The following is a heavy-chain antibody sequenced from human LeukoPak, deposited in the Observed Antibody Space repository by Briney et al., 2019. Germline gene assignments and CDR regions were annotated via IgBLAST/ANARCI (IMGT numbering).Heavy chain of an antibody. CDR1: GLTFSSHW. J-gene: IGHJ4*02. CDR2: ITNDGSST. V-gene: IGHV3-74*01. Sequence: GGSLRLSCAASGLTFSSHWMHWVRRAPGKGLVWVSRITNDGSSTTYADSVKGRFTISRDNAKNMLYLQVNSLRAEDTAVYYCARDLAAHQLPPNPLDYWGQGTLVTVSS. D-gene: IGHD2-2*01. CDR3: ARDLAAHQLPPNPLDY.